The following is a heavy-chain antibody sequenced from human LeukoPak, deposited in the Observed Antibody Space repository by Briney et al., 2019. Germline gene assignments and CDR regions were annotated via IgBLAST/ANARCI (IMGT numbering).Heavy chain of an antibody. V-gene: IGHV3-30*18. J-gene: IGHJ4*02. CDR2: ISYDGSNK. CDR3: AKDRKQWLVERTVDY. CDR1: GFTFSSYG. Sequence: GGSLRLSCAASGFTFSSYGMHWVRQAPGKGLEWVAVISYDGSNKYYADSVKGRFTISRDNSKNTLYLQMNSLRAEDTAVYYCAKDRKQWLVERTVDYWGQGTLVTVSS. D-gene: IGHD6-19*01.